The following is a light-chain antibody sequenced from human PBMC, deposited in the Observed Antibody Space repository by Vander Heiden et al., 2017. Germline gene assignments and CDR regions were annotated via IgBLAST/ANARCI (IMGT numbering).Light chain of an antibody. CDR1: YSNIGSTT. J-gene: IGLJ2*01. CDR2: SNS. CDR3: STWDDSLNGHVV. Sequence: QSVLTQPPSASGTPGQRVTISCSGDYSNIGSTTVNWYQHLPGTAPKLLIYSNSHRPSGVPDRFSGSKSGTSASLAISGLQSEDEAHYYCSTWDDSLNGHVVFGGGTKVTVL. V-gene: IGLV1-44*01.